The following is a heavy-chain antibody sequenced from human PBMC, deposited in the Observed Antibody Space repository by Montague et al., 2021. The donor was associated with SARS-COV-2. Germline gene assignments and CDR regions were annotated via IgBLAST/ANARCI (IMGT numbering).Heavy chain of an antibody. CDR1: GYRFSSYW. Sequence: QSGAEVKKPGESLKISCKGSGYRFSSYWIGWVRQMSGKGLEWMGIIYPGDSDTRYSPSFQGQVTISADKSITTAYLQWSSLKASDAAMYYCARRIHGTYYFDXWGQGTLVAVSS. CDR2: IYPGDSDT. V-gene: IGHV5-51*01. J-gene: IGHJ4*02. CDR3: ARRIHGTYYFDX. D-gene: IGHD1-14*01.